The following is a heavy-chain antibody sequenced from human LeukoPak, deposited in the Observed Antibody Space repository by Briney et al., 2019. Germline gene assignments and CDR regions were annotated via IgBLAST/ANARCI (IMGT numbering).Heavy chain of an antibody. CDR3: VGVVSSGLNDY. V-gene: IGHV3-23*01. J-gene: IGHJ4*02. Sequence: GSLRLSCAASGFTFSSYAMSWVRQAPGKGLEWVSAISGSGGSTYYADSVKGRFTISRDNSKNTLYLQMNSLRAEDTAVYYCVGVVSSGLNDYWGQGTLVTVSS. D-gene: IGHD3-22*01. CDR2: ISGSGGST. CDR1: GFTFSSYA.